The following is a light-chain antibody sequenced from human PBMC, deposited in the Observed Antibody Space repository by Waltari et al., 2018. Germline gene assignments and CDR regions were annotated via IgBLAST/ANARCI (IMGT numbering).Light chain of an antibody. CDR1: QSVLYRSNNKNL. J-gene: IGKJ4*01. Sequence: DIVMTQSPDPLAVSLGERAPINCKSCQSVLYRSNNKNLLAWSQQKPGQPPKLLINWASTRESGVPDRFSGSGSGTNFPLTISSLQAEDVAVYYCQQYYTTLTFGGGTKVEIK. CDR2: WAS. CDR3: QQYYTTLT. V-gene: IGKV4-1*01.